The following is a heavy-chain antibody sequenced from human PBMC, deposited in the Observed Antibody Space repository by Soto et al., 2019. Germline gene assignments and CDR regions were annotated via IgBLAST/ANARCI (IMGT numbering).Heavy chain of an antibody. V-gene: IGHV3-73*01. J-gene: IGHJ4*02. CDR2: IRSKANSYAT. D-gene: IGHD1-1*01. CDR3: TREGELERRPADY. CDR1: GFTFSGSA. Sequence: EVQLVESGGGLVQPGGSLKLSCAASGFTFSGSAMHWVRQASGKGLEWVGRIRSKANSYATAYAASVKGRFTISRDDSKNTAYLQMNSLKTEDTAVYYCTREGELERRPADYWGQGTLVTVSS.